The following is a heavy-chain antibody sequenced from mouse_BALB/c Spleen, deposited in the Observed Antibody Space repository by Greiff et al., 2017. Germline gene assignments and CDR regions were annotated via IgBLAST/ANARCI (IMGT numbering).Heavy chain of an antibody. Sequence: QVQLQQSGAELARPGASVKLSCKASGYTFTSYWMQWVKQRPGQGLEWIGAIYPGDGDTRYTQKFKGKATLTADKSSSTAYMQLSSLASEDSAVYYCARGHYGKGYFDYWGQGTTLTVSS. D-gene: IGHD2-1*01. CDR1: GYTFTSYW. V-gene: IGHV1-87*01. J-gene: IGHJ2*01. CDR2: IYPGDGDT. CDR3: ARGHYGKGYFDY.